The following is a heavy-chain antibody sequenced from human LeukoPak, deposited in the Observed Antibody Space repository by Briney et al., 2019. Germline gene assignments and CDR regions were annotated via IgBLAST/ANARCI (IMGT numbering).Heavy chain of an antibody. CDR2: IYYSGST. V-gene: IGHV4-39*01. D-gene: IGHD3-10*01. CDR3: AGFGELLTSYYYYMDV. CDR1: GGSISSSSYY. Sequence: SETLSLTCTVSGGSISSSSYYWGWIRQPPGKGLEWIGSIYYSGSTYYNPSLKSRVTISVDTSKNQFSLKLSSVTAADTAVYYCAGFGELLTSYYYYMDVWGKGTTVTISS. J-gene: IGHJ6*03.